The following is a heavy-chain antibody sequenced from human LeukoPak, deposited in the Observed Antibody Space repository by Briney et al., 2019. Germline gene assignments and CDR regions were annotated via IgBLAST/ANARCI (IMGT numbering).Heavy chain of an antibody. CDR1: GGSISSGGYY. V-gene: IGHV4-31*03. CDR3: ASVSPYGDDY. Sequence: SQTLSLTCTVSGGSISSGGYYWSWIRQHPGKGLEWIGYIYYSGSTYYNPSLQSRVTISVDTSKDQFSLQLSSVTAADTAVYYCASVSPYGDDYWGQGTLVTVSS. CDR2: IYYSGST. D-gene: IGHD4-17*01. J-gene: IGHJ4*02.